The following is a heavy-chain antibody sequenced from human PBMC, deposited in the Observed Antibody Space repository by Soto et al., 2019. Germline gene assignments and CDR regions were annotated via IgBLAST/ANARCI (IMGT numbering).Heavy chain of an antibody. Sequence: PSETLSLTCAVYGGSFSGYYWSWIRQPPGKGLEWIGEINHSGSTNYNPSLKGRVTISVDTSKNQFSLKLSSVTAADTAVYYCARSSIAPTHYFDYWGQGTLVTVSS. CDR1: GGSFSGYY. V-gene: IGHV4-34*01. D-gene: IGHD6-6*01. CDR2: INHSGST. CDR3: ARSSIAPTHYFDY. J-gene: IGHJ4*02.